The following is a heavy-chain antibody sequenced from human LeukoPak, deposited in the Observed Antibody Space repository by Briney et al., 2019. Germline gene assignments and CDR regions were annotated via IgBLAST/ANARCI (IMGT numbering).Heavy chain of an antibody. CDR1: GYTFTGDY. Sequence: GASVKVSCTASGYTFTGDYMHWVRQAPGQGLEWMGIINPSGGSTSYAQKFQGSVTMTRDMSTSTVYMELSSLRSEGTAVYYCARERYYYDGSGYLTTGIDYWGQGTLVTVSS. D-gene: IGHD3-22*01. V-gene: IGHV1-46*01. J-gene: IGHJ4*02. CDR2: INPSGGST. CDR3: ARERYYYDGSGYLTTGIDY.